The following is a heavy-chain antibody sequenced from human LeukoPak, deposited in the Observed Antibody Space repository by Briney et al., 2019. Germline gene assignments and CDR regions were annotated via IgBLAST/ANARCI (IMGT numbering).Heavy chain of an antibody. CDR3: ARRRGDYGSGELNI. CDR1: GGSISSYY. Sequence: SETLSLTCTVSGGSISSYYWSWIRQPPGKGLEWIGYIYYSGSTNYNPSLKSRVTMSVDTSKNQFSLKLSSVTAADTAVYYCARRRGDYGSGELNIWGQGTMVTVSS. D-gene: IGHD3-10*01. CDR2: IYYSGST. V-gene: IGHV4-59*08. J-gene: IGHJ3*02.